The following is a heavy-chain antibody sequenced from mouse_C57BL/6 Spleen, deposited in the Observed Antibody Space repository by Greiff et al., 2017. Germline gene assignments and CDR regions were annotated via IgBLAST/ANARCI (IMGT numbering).Heavy chain of an antibody. CDR2: IDPSDSYT. J-gene: IGHJ2*01. V-gene: IGHV1-69*01. CDR1: GYTFTSYW. D-gene: IGHD1-1*01. Sequence: QVQLQQPGAELVMPGASVKLSCKASGYTFTSYWMHWVKQRPGQGLEWIGEIDPSDSYTNYNQKFKGNSTLTVDKSSSTAYMQLSSLTSEDSAVYYCARGGDYGSSPFDYWGQGTTLTVSS. CDR3: ARGGDYGSSPFDY.